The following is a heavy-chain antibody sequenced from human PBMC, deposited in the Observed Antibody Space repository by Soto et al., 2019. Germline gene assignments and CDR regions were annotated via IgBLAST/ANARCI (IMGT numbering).Heavy chain of an antibody. D-gene: IGHD3-22*01. CDR2: MNQDGNEK. CDR1: GFTFSDFW. V-gene: IGHV3-7*05. CDR3: ARERRLRITMIVVVTPNAFFDY. J-gene: IGHJ4*02. Sequence: GGSLRLSCAASGFTFSDFWMTWVRQAPGKGLEWVANMNQDGNEKYYVDSVKGRFTISRDNAKNSLYLQMNSLRAEDTAVYYCARERRLRITMIVVVTPNAFFDYWGQGTLVTVSS.